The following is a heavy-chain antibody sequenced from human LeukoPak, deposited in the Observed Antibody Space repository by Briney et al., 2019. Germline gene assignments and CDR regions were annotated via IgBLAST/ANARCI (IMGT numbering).Heavy chain of an antibody. D-gene: IGHD3-10*01. CDR2: IYYSGST. V-gene: IGHV4-61*01. J-gene: IGHJ5*02. CDR3: AREVFVTMVRGAHNWFDP. CDR1: AGSISSSSYY. Sequence: SETLSLTCTVSAGSISSSSYYWSWIRQPPGKGLEWIGYIYYSGSTNYNPSLKSRVTISVDTSKNQFSLKLSSVTAADTAVYYCAREVFVTMVRGAHNWFDPWGQGTLVTVSS.